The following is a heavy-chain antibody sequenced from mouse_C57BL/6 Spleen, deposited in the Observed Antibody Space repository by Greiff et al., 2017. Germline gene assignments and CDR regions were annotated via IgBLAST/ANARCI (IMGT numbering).Heavy chain of an antibody. J-gene: IGHJ2*01. CDR2: IDPSDSET. CDR1: GYTFTSYW. D-gene: IGHD4-1*01. CDR3: ARFWDASGYFDY. V-gene: IGHV1-52*01. Sequence: QVQLQQPGAELVRPGSSVKLSCKASGYTFTSYWMHWVKQRPIQGLEWIGNIDPSDSETHYNQKFKDKATLTVDKSSSTAYMQLSSLTSEDSAVYYCARFWDASGYFDYWGQGTTLTVSS.